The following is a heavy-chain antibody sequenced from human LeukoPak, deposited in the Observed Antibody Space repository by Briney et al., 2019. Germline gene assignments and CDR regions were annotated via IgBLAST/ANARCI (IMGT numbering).Heavy chain of an antibody. CDR3: ARDPITHYYGSGSPGYFDY. CDR1: GFTFSSYS. V-gene: IGHV3-48*01. CDR2: ISSSSSTI. D-gene: IGHD3-10*01. J-gene: IGHJ4*02. Sequence: QPGGSLRLSCAASGFTFSSYSMNWVRQAPGKGLEWVSYISSSSSTIYYADSVKGRFTISRDNAKNSLYLQMNSLRAEDTAVYYCARDPITHYYGSGSPGYFDYWGQGTLVTVSS.